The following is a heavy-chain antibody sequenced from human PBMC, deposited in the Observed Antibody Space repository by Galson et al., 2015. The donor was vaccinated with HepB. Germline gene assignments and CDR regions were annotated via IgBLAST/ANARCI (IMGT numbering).Heavy chain of an antibody. CDR2: IYPGDSDT. D-gene: IGHD3-22*01. CDR1: GYSFTSYW. V-gene: IGHV5-51*03. CDR3: ASSYYYDSSGYSLGEYYFDY. Sequence: QSGAEVKKPGESLKISCKGSGYSFTSYWIGWVRQMPGKGLEWMGIIYPGDSDTRYSPSFQGQVTISADKSISTAYLQWSSLKASDTAMYYCASSYYYDSSGYSLGEYYFDYWGQGTLVTVSS. J-gene: IGHJ4*02.